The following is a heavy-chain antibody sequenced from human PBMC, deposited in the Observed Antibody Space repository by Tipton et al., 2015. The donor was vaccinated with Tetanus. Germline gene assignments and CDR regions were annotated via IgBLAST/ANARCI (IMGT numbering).Heavy chain of an antibody. D-gene: IGHD2-8*01. CDR2: IYYSGST. CDR3: ARRQTYCTNGFCPFEN. J-gene: IGHJ4*02. CDR1: GGSFSSSNDY. Sequence: TLSLTCTVSGGSFSSSNDYWAWIRQPPGKGLEWIGSIYYSGSTYYNPSLKSRVTISVDTSKNQFSLRLSSVTAADTAVYYCARRQTYCTNGFCPFENWGQGTLVTVSS. V-gene: IGHV4-39*01.